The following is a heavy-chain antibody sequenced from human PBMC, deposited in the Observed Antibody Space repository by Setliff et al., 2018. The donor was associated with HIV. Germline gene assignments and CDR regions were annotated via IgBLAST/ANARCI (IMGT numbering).Heavy chain of an antibody. CDR2: ISSSSSYT. CDR3: AKGVKWIDP. D-gene: IGHD3-16*01. CDR1: GFTFSSYS. V-gene: IGHV3-21*04. Sequence: GGSLRLSCAASGFTFSSYSMNWVRQAPGKGLKRVSSISSSSSYTNYADSVKGRFTISRDNSKNMMHLQMNGLRPEYTAVYYCAKGVKWIDPWGQGTLVTVSS. J-gene: IGHJ5*02.